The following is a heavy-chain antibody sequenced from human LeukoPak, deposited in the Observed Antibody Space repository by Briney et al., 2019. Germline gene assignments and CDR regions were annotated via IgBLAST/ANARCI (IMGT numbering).Heavy chain of an antibody. J-gene: IGHJ3*02. CDR3: AKEQWLGGDEMDAFDI. D-gene: IGHD6-19*01. CDR2: ISYDGSNK. CDR1: GFTFSSYA. Sequence: GGSLRLSCAASGFTFSSYAMHWVRQAPGKGLEWVAVISYDGSNKYYADSVKGRFTISRDNSKNTLYLQMNSLRAEDTAVYYCAKEQWLGGDEMDAFDIWGQGTMVTVSS. V-gene: IGHV3-30-3*01.